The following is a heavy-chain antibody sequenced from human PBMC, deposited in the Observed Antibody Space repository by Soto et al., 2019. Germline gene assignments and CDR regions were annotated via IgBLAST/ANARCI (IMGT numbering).Heavy chain of an antibody. D-gene: IGHD7-27*01. V-gene: IGHV1-46*01. Sequence: ASVKVSCKTSGFTFTSYFNHWVRQAPGQGLEWMGMINPSGGITSFAQKFQGRVTMTRDTSTSTVYMELSGLRSEDTAVYYCARDPARQNWGQVFDYWGQGTLVTVSS. J-gene: IGHJ4*02. CDR1: GFTFTSYF. CDR3: ARDPARQNWGQVFDY. CDR2: INPSGGIT.